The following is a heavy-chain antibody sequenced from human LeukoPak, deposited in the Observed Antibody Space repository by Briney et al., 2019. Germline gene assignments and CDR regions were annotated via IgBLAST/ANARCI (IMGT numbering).Heavy chain of an antibody. CDR2: ISSSSSTI. CDR1: GFTFSSYS. Sequence: GGSLRLSCAASGFTFSSYSMNWVRQAPGKGLEWVSYISSSSSTIYYADSVKGRFTISRDNAKNSLYLQMNSLRAEDTAVYYCARDAVNCGGDCYPDAFDIWGQGTMVTVSS. V-gene: IGHV3-48*04. D-gene: IGHD2-21*02. J-gene: IGHJ3*02. CDR3: ARDAVNCGGDCYPDAFDI.